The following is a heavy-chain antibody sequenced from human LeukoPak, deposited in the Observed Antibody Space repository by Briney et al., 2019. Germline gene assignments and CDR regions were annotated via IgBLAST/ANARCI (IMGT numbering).Heavy chain of an antibody. J-gene: IGHJ4*02. Sequence: ASVKVSCKASGYTFTGYYMHWVRQAPGQGLEWMGWINPNSGGTNYAQKFQGRVTMTRDTSISTAYMELSRLRSDDTAVYYCARGNSGSYFDIFDYWGQGTLVTVSS. CDR2: INPNSGGT. CDR1: GYTFTGYY. V-gene: IGHV1-2*02. CDR3: ARGNSGSYFDIFDY. D-gene: IGHD1-26*01.